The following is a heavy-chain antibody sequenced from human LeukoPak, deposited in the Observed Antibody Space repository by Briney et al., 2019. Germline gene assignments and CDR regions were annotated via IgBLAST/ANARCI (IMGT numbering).Heavy chain of an antibody. CDR2: IYYSGST. V-gene: IGHV4-59*08. J-gene: IGHJ4*02. CDR1: GGSISSYY. Sequence: PSETLSLTCTVSGGSISSYYWSWIRQPPGKGLEWIGYIYYSGSTNYNPSLKSRVTISVDTSKNQFSLTLTSVTAADTAMYYCARRFDSWGQGALVTVSS. CDR3: ARRFDS.